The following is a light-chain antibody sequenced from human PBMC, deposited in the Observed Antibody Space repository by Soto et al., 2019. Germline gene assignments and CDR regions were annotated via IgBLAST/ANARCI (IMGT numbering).Light chain of an antibody. Sequence: DIQMTQSPSSLSASVGDRVTITCQASQDIRNFLNWYQQKLGKAPKLLIYDASNLETGVPSRFSGSGSGTDFTFTISSLQPEDVATYYCQQYHSRLTFGGGTKVEIE. CDR3: QQYHSRLT. J-gene: IGKJ4*01. CDR2: DAS. V-gene: IGKV1-33*01. CDR1: QDIRNF.